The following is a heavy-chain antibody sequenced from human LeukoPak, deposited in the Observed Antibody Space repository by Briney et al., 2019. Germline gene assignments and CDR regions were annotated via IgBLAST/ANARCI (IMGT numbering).Heavy chain of an antibody. Sequence: GGTLRLSCAGSGFTFSDYYMSWIRQAPGKGLEWVSYISSSGRTIYYADSVKGRFTISRDNAKNSLYLQMNSLRAEDTAVYYCARADCSSSSCYELDYWGQGTLVTVSS. CDR3: ARADCSSSSCYELDY. CDR2: ISSSGRTI. CDR1: GFTFSDYY. V-gene: IGHV3-11*04. J-gene: IGHJ4*02. D-gene: IGHD2-2*01.